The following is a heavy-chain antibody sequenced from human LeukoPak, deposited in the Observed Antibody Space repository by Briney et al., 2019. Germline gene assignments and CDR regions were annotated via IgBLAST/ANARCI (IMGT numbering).Heavy chain of an antibody. Sequence: PSETLSLTCTVSGGSISSSSYYWGWIRQPPGKGLEWIGSIYYSGSTYYNPSLKSRVTISVDTSKNQFSLKLSSVTAADTAVYYCAREEGQQWLVNYWGQATLVTVSS. CDR3: AREEGQQWLVNY. V-gene: IGHV4-39*02. D-gene: IGHD6-19*01. CDR2: IYYSGST. J-gene: IGHJ4*02. CDR1: GGSISSSSYY.